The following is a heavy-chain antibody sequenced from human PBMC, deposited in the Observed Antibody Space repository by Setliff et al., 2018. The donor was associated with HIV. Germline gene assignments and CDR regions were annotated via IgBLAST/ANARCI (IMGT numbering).Heavy chain of an antibody. D-gene: IGHD5-18*01. CDR3: AREVYRYDDGSESMDV. CDR1: GFASNDHA. J-gene: IGHJ6*03. Sequence: GGSLRLSCAASGFASNDHAIHWVRQIPGKGLEWVSGIFWNSGHTGYADSVKGRFTISRDSAKNSLYLQTSSLRAEDTAVYYCAREVYRYDDGSESMDVWGKGTTVTVSS. CDR2: IFWNSGHT. V-gene: IGHV3-9*02.